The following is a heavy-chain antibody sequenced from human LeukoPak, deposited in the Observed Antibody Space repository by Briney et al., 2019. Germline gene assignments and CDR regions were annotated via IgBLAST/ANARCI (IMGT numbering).Heavy chain of an antibody. D-gene: IGHD3-10*01. Sequence: GASVNVSCKASGYTFTNYAMHWVRPAPGQRLEWMGWINAGNGNTKYPQKFQGRVTNTRDTSASTAYMELSSLRSADTAVYYCAREGEYGSRSSLFDYWGQGTLVTVSS. J-gene: IGHJ4*02. CDR3: AREGEYGSRSSLFDY. CDR2: INAGNGNT. V-gene: IGHV1-3*01. CDR1: GYTFTNYA.